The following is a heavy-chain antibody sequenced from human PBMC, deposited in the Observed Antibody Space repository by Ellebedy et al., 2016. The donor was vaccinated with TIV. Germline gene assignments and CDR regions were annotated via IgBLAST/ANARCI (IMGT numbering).Heavy chain of an antibody. CDR2: IYESGTT. Sequence: SETLSLXXTVSGGSISSSHYYWGWIRQPPGKGLEWIGTIYESGTTYYNPSLKSRVTISVDTSKNQFSLKLSSVTAADTAVYYCALNTGLGGWGVGNPFDVWGQGTMVTVSS. J-gene: IGHJ3*01. CDR1: GGSISSSHYY. D-gene: IGHD1-26*01. CDR3: ALNTGLGGWGVGNPFDV. V-gene: IGHV4-39*01.